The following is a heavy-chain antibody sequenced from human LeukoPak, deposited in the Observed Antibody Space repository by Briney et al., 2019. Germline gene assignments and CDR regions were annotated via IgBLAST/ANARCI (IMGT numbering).Heavy chain of an antibody. J-gene: IGHJ6*03. CDR2: IYHSGST. Sequence: SETLSLTCTVSGGSISSGGYYWSWIRQPPGKGLEWIGYIYHSGSTYYNPSLKSRVTISVDRSKNQFSLKQSSVTAADTAVYYCASLNSGSYSYYYYMDVWGKGTTVTVSS. CDR3: ASLNSGSYSYYYYMDV. CDR1: GGSISSGGYY. D-gene: IGHD1-26*01. V-gene: IGHV4-30-2*01.